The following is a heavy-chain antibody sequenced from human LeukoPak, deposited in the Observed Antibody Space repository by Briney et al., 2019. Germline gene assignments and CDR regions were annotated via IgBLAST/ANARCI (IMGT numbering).Heavy chain of an antibody. CDR3: ARNMLAVAGTSDY. V-gene: IGHV1-8*01. CDR2: MNPNNGNT. D-gene: IGHD6-19*01. CDR1: GYTFTSYD. J-gene: IGHJ4*02. Sequence: ASVKVSCKASGYTFTSYDINWVRQAPGQGLEWMGWMNPNNGNTEYAQKFQGRVTMTRNTSMSTAYMELSSLRFEDTAVYYCARNMLAVAGTSDYWGQGTLVTVSS.